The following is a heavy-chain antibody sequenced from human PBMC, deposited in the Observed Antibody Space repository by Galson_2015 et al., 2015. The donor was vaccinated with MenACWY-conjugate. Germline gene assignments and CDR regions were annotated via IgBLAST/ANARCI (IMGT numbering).Heavy chain of an antibody. D-gene: IGHD5-18*01. V-gene: IGHV3-48*02. Sequence: SLRLSCAASRISFRTYNMNWVRQAPGKGLEWVSYISSTSTTIYYADSVKGRFTISRDNAKNSLYLQMNSLRDEDTAVYYCARESRGYSYSYARDAFDVWGQGALVTVSS. CDR1: RISFRTYN. J-gene: IGHJ4*02. CDR2: ISSTSTTI. CDR3: ARESRGYSYSYARDAFDV.